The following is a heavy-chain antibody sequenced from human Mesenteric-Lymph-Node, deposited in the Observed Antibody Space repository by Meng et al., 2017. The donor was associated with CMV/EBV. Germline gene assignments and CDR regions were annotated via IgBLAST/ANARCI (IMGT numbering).Heavy chain of an antibody. V-gene: IGHV1-3*04. CDR3: ARTNNWGFDY. J-gene: IGHJ4*02. Sequence: QVQLVQSGDEVKKPGASVKVSCKASGYTFSSYAMHRVRQAPGQRLEWMGWINIVEDKTKTSQNFQGRVTLTRDTSANTAYMELSSLRSDDTAVYYCARTNNWGFDYWGQGTLVTVSS. D-gene: IGHD3-16*01. CDR2: INIVEDKT. CDR1: GYTFSSYA.